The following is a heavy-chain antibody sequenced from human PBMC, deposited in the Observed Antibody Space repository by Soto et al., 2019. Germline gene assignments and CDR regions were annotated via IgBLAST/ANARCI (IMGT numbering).Heavy chain of an antibody. V-gene: IGHV3-21*01. J-gene: IGHJ6*02. CDR2: ISSGGEYL. D-gene: IGHD6-13*01. Sequence: EVQLVESGGGLVKPGGSLRLSCAASGLTFSTYGMNWVRQAPGKGLEWVSSISSGGEYLDYAESVKGQLTISRDNAKNTLYLQLHSLRGEDTAVYHCATDGAAGAAMGVWGQGTTVTVSS. CDR1: GLTFSTYG. CDR3: ATDGAAGAAMGV.